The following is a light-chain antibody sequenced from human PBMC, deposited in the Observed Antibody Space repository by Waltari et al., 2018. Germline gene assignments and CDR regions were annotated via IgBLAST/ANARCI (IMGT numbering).Light chain of an antibody. CDR1: QSIRST. J-gene: IGKJ4*01. V-gene: IGKV3D-15*01. CDR3: QQYTNWPLT. Sequence: EIVLTQSPATLSVSPGERATLSCWASQSIRSTLAWYQQKPGQAPRLLIYDESTRATGIPVRFSGSGSGTYFTLTISSLQSEDFAVYYCQQYTNWPLTFGGGTKVEI. CDR2: DES.